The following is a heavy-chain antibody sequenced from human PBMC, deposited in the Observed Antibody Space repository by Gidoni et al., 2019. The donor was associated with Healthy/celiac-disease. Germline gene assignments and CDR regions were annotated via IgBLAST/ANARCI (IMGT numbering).Heavy chain of an antibody. D-gene: IGHD3-3*01. CDR1: GYTFTGYY. V-gene: IGHV1-2*02. Sequence: QVQLVQSGAEVKKPGASVKVSCKASGYTFTGYYMHWVRQAPGQGLEWMGWINPNSGGTNYAQKFQGRVTMTRDTSISTAYMELSRLRSDDTAVYYCARAFRGLVLRFLEWPKNWFDPWGQGTLVTVSS. CDR2: INPNSGGT. CDR3: ARAFRGLVLRFLEWPKNWFDP. J-gene: IGHJ5*02.